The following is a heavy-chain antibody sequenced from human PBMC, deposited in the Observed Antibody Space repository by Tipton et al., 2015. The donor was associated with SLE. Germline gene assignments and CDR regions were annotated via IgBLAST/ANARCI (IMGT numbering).Heavy chain of an antibody. J-gene: IGHJ2*01. D-gene: IGHD4-11*01. CDR1: GDSISSSTYY. CDR3: AREFLNPVTTVHYYFDL. Sequence: TLSLTCTVSGDSISSSTYYWGWIRQPPGKGLEWIGSIYYSGSTYYNPSFKSRVTISVDTSKTHFSLKLISVTAADTAVYYCAREFLNPVTTVHYYFDLWGRGTLVTVSS. CDR2: IYYSGST. V-gene: IGHV4-39*07.